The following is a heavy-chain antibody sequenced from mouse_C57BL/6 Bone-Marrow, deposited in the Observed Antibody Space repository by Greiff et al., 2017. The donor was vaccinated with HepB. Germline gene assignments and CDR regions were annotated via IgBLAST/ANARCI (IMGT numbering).Heavy chain of an antibody. D-gene: IGHD1-1*01. CDR3: ARGYYGSRGYWYFDV. J-gene: IGHJ1*03. CDR1: GFTFSDYG. CDR2: ISSGSSTI. V-gene: IGHV5-17*01. Sequence: EVKLMESGGGLVKPGGSLKLSCAASGFTFSDYGMHWVRQAPEKGLEWVAYISSGSSTIYYADTVKGRFTISRDNAKNTLFLQMTSLRSDDTAMYYCARGYYGSRGYWYFDVWGTGTTVTVSS.